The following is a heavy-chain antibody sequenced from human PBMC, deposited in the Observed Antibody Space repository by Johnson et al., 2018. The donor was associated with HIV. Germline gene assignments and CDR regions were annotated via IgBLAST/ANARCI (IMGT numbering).Heavy chain of an antibody. J-gene: IGHJ3*02. V-gene: IGHV3-20*04. D-gene: IGHD4-23*01. CDR1: GFTFDDYG. CDR3: ARALQKTRGAFDI. Sequence: QLVESGGGVVRPVGSLRLSCAASGFTFDDYGMSWVRQAPGKGLEWVSGIYWNGGSTGYADSVKGRLTISSDTSKNTRYLQMTSLGAEATAVYYCARALQKTRGAFDIWGQGTMVTVSS. CDR2: IYWNGGST.